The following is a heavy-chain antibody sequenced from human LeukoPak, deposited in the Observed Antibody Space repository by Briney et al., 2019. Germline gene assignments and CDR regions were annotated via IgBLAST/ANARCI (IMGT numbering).Heavy chain of an antibody. V-gene: IGHV3-21*01. Sequence: RGSLRLSCAASGFTFSSYSMNWVRQAPGKGLEWVSSISSSSSYIYYADSVKGRFTISRDNAKNSLYLQMNSLRAEDTAVYYCARERGIVRPSDYWGQGTLVTVSS. CDR3: ARERGIVRPSDY. J-gene: IGHJ4*02. CDR1: GFTFSSYS. CDR2: ISSSSSYI. D-gene: IGHD2/OR15-2a*01.